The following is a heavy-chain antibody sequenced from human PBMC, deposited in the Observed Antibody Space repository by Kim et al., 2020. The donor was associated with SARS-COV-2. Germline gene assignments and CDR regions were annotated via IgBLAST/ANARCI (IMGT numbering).Heavy chain of an antibody. V-gene: IGHV1-8*01. Sequence: YAQKFQGIVTLTRDTSISTAYMEVNNLSSEDTAVYYCARMFGGVINWFDSWGQGTLVTVSS. D-gene: IGHD3-16*01. J-gene: IGHJ5*01. CDR3: ARMFGGVINWFDS.